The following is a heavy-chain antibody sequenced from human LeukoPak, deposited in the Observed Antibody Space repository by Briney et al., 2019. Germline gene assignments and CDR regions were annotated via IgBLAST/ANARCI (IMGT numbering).Heavy chain of an antibody. D-gene: IGHD1-1*01. CDR1: GYNFITYR. V-gene: IGHV5-51*01. J-gene: IGHJ6*02. CDR3: ARHRVDINSPRGMDV. Sequence: GESLKISCKGTGYNFITYRIGWVRQRPGKGLEWMGIIYPGNSDTRYSPSFQGQVTFSADKSISTAYLQWSSLKASDTAMYYCARHRVDINSPRGMDVWGQGTTVTVSS. CDR2: IYPGNSDT.